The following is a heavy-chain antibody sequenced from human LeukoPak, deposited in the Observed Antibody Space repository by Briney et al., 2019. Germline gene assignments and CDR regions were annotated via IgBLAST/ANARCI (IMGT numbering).Heavy chain of an antibody. CDR1: GYTFTSFY. D-gene: IGHD3-3*01. Sequence: ASVKVSCKASGYTFTSFYMHWVRQAPGQGLEWMGIINPSGGSTSYAQKFQGRVTMTRDMSTSTVYMELSSLRSEDTAVYYCARDNRVTLFGVVNDGNWFDPWGQGTLSPSPQ. V-gene: IGHV1-46*01. CDR3: ARDNRVTLFGVVNDGNWFDP. CDR2: INPSGGST. J-gene: IGHJ5*02.